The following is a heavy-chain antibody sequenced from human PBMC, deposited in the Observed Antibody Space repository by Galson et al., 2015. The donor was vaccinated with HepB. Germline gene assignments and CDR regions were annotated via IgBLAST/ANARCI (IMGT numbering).Heavy chain of an antibody. CDR1: GFTFSSYA. CDR2: ISSNGGST. CDR3: VKDLPLRLRYFDWPMPHFDY. D-gene: IGHD3-9*01. V-gene: IGHV3-64D*06. J-gene: IGHJ4*02. Sequence: SLRLSCAASGFTFSSYAMHWVRQAPGKGLEYVSAISSNGGSTYYADSVKGRFTISRDNSKNTLYLQMSSLRAEDTAVYYCVKDLPLRLRYFDWPMPHFDYWGQGTLVTVSS.